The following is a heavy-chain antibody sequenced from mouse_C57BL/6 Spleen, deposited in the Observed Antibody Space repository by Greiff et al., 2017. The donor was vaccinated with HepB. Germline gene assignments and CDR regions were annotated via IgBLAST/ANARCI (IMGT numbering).Heavy chain of an antibody. CDR3: ERGGYGYYFDY. CDR2: IDPSDSYT. D-gene: IGHD3-1*01. Sequence: QVQLQQPGAELVKPGASVKLSCKASGYTFTSYWMQWVKQRPGQGLEWIGEIDPSDSYTNYNQKFKGKATLTVDTSSSTAYMQLSSLTSEDSAVYYCERGGYGYYFDYWGQGTTLTVSS. J-gene: IGHJ2*01. V-gene: IGHV1-50*01. CDR1: GYTFTSYW.